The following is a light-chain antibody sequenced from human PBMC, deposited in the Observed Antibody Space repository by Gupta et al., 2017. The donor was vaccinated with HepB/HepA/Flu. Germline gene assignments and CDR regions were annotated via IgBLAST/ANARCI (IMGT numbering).Light chain of an antibody. CDR2: LGS. J-gene: IGKJ2*01. Sequence: DIVMTQSPLSLPVTPVEPASISCRSSQSLLESNGYTYLDWYLQRPGQPPQLLIYLGSNRASGVPDRFSGGGSGTYYTLKISRVEATDVGVYYCMQSLQHPRTFGQGTKLEIK. CDR1: QSLLESNGYTY. CDR3: MQSLQHPRT. V-gene: IGKV2-28*01.